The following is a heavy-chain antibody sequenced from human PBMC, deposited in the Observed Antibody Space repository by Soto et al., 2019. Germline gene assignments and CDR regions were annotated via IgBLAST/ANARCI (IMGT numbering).Heavy chain of an antibody. CDR2: INHRGRT. V-gene: IGHV4-34*01. CDR3: ARIPVDTSMIYWLDP. CDR1: GGSFSGYY. Sequence: PSETLSLTCAVYGGSFSGYYWTWIRQAPGKGLEWIGAINHRGRTYNPSLESRVIMSVDTSKNQFSLKLSSVTAADTAVYYCARIPVDTSMIYWLDPWGQGTLVTVSS. J-gene: IGHJ5*02. D-gene: IGHD5-18*01.